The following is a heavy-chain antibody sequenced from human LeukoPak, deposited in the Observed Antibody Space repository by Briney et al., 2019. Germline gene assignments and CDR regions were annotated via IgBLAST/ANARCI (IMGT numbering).Heavy chain of an antibody. CDR3: ARDLLWLGYYDILTGSYYYGMDV. CDR2: ISAYNGNT. J-gene: IGHJ6*02. CDR1: GYTFTSYG. D-gene: IGHD3-9*01. V-gene: IGHV1-18*01. Sequence: GASVKVSCKASGYTFTSYGISWVRQAPGQGLEWMGWISAYNGNTNCAQKLQGRVTMTTDTSTSTAYMELRSLRSDDTAVYYCARDLLWLGYYDILTGSYYYGMDVWGQGTTVTVSS.